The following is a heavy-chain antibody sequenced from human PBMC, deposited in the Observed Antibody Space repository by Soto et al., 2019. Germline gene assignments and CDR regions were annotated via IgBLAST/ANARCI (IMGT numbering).Heavy chain of an antibody. V-gene: IGHV1-46*01. J-gene: IGHJ4*02. D-gene: IGHD3-22*01. CDR2: INPSGGST. CDR1: GYALTRYY. Sequence: VSVKGYWKAAGYALTRYYRHWGRPAPGQGLEWMGIINPSGGSTSYAQKFQGRVTMTRDTSTSTVYMELSSLRSEDTAVYYCARSYYYYSSGWPYWGQGTQVTVSS. CDR3: ARSYYYYSSGWPY.